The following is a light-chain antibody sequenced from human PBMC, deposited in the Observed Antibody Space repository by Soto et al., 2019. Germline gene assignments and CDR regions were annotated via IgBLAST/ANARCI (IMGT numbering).Light chain of an antibody. CDR3: QQSFRAPYT. V-gene: IGKV1-39*01. J-gene: IGKJ2*01. Sequence: DIQMTQSPSSLSASVGDRVTITCRASQSISSYLNWYQQNPGKAPKFLIYAASSLQSGIPSRFSGSGSGTDFTLTISSLQHEDFATYYCQQSFRAPYTFGQGTKLYIK. CDR2: AAS. CDR1: QSISSY.